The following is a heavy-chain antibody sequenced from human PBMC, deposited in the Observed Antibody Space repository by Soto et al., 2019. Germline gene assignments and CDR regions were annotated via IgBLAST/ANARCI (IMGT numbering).Heavy chain of an antibody. CDR2: ISYDGSSK. J-gene: IGHJ4*02. Sequence: LRLSCAASGFSFSNYGMRWVRQAPGKGLEWVAVISYDGSSKYHADSVKGRFTISRDNSKNTLHLQMNSLRAEDTAVYYCSKDRRGGRAVLDSWGQGTPVTVSS. D-gene: IGHD2-8*01. V-gene: IGHV3-30*18. CDR3: SKDRRGGRAVLDS. CDR1: GFSFSNYG.